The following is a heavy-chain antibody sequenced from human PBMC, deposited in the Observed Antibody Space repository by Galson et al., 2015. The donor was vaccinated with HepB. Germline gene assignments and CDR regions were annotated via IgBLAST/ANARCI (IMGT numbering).Heavy chain of an antibody. CDR1: GYTFTSYY. CDR3: ARDAAVVVAATGWFDP. D-gene: IGHD2-15*01. J-gene: IGHJ5*02. Sequence: SVKVSCKASGYTFTSYYMHWVRQAPGQGLEWMGIINPSGGSTSYAQKFQGRVTMTRDTSTSTVYMELSSLRSEDTAVYYCARDAAVVVAATGWFDPWGQGTLVTVSS. V-gene: IGHV1-46*03. CDR2: INPSGGST.